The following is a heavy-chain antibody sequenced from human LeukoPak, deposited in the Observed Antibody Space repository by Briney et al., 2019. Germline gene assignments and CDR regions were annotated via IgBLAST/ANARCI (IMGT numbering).Heavy chain of an antibody. CDR3: AGIQRGYSYGFDY. D-gene: IGHD5-18*01. V-gene: IGHV1-69*13. CDR1: GRTFSSYA. Sequence: SVKVSCKASGRTFSSYAISWVRQAPGQGLEWMGGIIPIFGTANYAQKFQGRVTITADESTSTAYMELSSLRSEDTAVYYCAGIQRGYSYGFDYWGQGTLVTVSS. CDR2: IIPIFGTA. J-gene: IGHJ4*02.